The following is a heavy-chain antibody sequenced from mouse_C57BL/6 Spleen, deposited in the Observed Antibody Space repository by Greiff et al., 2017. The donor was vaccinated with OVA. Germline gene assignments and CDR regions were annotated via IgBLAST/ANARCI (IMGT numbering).Heavy chain of an antibody. V-gene: IGHV3-6*01. Sequence: EVKVEESGPGLVKPSQSLSLTCSVTGYSITSGYYWNWIRQFPGNKLEWMGYISYDGSNNYNPSLKNRISITRDTSKNQFFLKLNSVTTEDTATYYCARSYYYGSSYDDYWGQGTTLTVSS. J-gene: IGHJ2*01. CDR1: GYSITSGYY. D-gene: IGHD1-1*01. CDR3: ARSYYYGSSYDDY. CDR2: ISYDGSN.